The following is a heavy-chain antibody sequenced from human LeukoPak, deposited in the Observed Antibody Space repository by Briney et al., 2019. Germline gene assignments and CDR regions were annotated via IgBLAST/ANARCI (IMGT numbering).Heavy chain of an antibody. J-gene: IGHJ4*02. V-gene: IGHV3-30*02. CDR3: AKGRYYDSSGYPIDY. CDR1: GFTFSSYD. Sequence: GGSLRLSCAASGFTFSSYDMHWVRQAPGKGLEWVAFIRYDGNIKYFADSVKGRFTISRDTSKNTLYLQMNSLKAEDTAVYFCAKGRYYDSSGYPIDYWGQGALVTVSS. D-gene: IGHD3-22*01. CDR2: IRYDGNIK.